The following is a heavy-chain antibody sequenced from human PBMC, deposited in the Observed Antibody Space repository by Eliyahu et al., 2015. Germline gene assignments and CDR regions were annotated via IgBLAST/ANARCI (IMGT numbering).Heavy chain of an antibody. CDR1: GGSXSXGGYY. CDR3: ARAGNDYGDYLLGY. Sequence: QVQLQESGPGLVKPSQTLSLTCXVSGGSXSXGGYYWSWIRQHPGKGLEWIGYIYYSGSTYYNPSLKSRVTISVDTSKNQFSLKLSSVTAADTAVYYCARAGNDYGDYLLGYWGQGTLVTVSS. CDR2: IYYSGST. V-gene: IGHV4-31*03. J-gene: IGHJ4*02. D-gene: IGHD4-17*01.